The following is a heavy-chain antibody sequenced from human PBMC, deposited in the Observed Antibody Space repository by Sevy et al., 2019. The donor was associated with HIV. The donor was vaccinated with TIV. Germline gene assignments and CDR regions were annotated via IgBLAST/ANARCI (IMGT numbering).Heavy chain of an antibody. CDR3: AREGCTKPHDY. J-gene: IGHJ4*01. CDR2: LSLGCGEI. V-gene: IGHV3-23*01. Sequence: GGSLRLSCAASGFTFSKYSMSWVRQPPGKGLGWVSTLSLGCGEINYADSVKGRFTISSDNSKSSVYLQMNNLSPEDTAVYYCAREGCTKPHDYWGQGTLVTVSS. CDR1: GFTFSKYS. D-gene: IGHD2-8*01.